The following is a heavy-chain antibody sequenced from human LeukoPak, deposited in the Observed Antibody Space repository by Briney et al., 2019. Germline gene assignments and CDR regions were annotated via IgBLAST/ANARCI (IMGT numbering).Heavy chain of an antibody. V-gene: IGHV3-30*02. D-gene: IGHD4-17*01. CDR3: ANVGRSGGDYLDY. CDR1: GFTFSSYG. J-gene: IGHJ4*02. CDR2: IRYDGSNK. Sequence: GGSLRLSCAASGFTFSSYGMHWVRQAPGKGLEWVAFIRYDGSNKYYADSVKGRFTISRDNSKNTLYLQMNSLRAEDTAVYYCANVGRSGGDYLDYWGQGTLVTVSS.